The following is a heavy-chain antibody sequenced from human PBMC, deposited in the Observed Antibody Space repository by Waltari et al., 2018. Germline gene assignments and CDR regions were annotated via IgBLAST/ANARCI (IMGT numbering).Heavy chain of an antibody. V-gene: IGHV3-53*01. CDR3: ASPLLGYCSGGSCSDAFDI. D-gene: IGHD2-15*01. CDR1: GFTVSSNY. Sequence: EVQLVESGGGLIQPGGSLRLSCAASGFTVSSNYMSWVRQAPGKGLEWVSVIYGGGSTYYAESVKGRLTISRDNSKNTLYLQMNSLRAEDTAVYYCASPLLGYCSGGSCSDAFDIWGQGTMVTVSS. CDR2: IYGGGST. J-gene: IGHJ3*02.